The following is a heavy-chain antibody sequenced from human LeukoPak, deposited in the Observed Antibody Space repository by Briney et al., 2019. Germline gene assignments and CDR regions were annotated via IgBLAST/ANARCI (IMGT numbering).Heavy chain of an antibody. J-gene: IGHJ4*02. CDR2: IKQDGSDK. D-gene: IGHD1-26*01. Sequence: GGSLRLSGAASGFSFSNHWMTWVRQAPGKGWEWVANIKQDGSDKNHVDSVKGRFTISRDNAKNTLYLQMNSLRAEDTALYYCARDGTFRLDYWGQGTLVSVSS. V-gene: IGHV3-7*05. CDR1: GFSFSNHW. CDR3: ARDGTFRLDY.